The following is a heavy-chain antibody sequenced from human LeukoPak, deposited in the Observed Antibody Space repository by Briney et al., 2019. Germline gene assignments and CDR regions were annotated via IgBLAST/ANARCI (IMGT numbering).Heavy chain of an antibody. CDR1: GFTFSSYA. CDR3: TAHVDIVATIGAFDI. Sequence: EGSLRLSCAASGFTFSSYAMSWVRQAPGKGLEWVSAISGSGGSTYYADSVKGRFTISRDNSKNTLYLQMNSLKTEDTAVYYCTAHVDIVATIGAFDIWGQGTMVTVSS. J-gene: IGHJ3*02. V-gene: IGHV3-23*01. D-gene: IGHD5-12*01. CDR2: ISGSGGST.